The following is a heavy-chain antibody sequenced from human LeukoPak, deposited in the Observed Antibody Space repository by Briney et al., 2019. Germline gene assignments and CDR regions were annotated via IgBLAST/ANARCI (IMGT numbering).Heavy chain of an antibody. CDR3: ARDYGPGYFVY. D-gene: IGHD3-10*01. Sequence: PGGSLRLSCAASGFTFSDYYMIWIRQAPGKGLEWVSYISRSGSSIFYADSVKGRFTISRDNAKNSLYLQMNSLRAEDTAFYYCARDYGPGYFVYWGQGSLVTVSS. CDR2: ISRSGSSI. CDR1: GFTFSDYY. J-gene: IGHJ4*02. V-gene: IGHV3-11*01.